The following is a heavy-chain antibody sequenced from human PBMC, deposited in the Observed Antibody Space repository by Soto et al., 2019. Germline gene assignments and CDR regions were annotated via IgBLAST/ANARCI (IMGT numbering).Heavy chain of an antibody. CDR3: ARGSYGSGRRGGGFLYYYYYGMDV. J-gene: IGHJ6*02. D-gene: IGHD3-10*01. Sequence: GGSLRLSCAASGFTFSSYWMSWVRQAPGKGLVWVANIKQDGSEKYYVDSVKGRFAISRDNAKNSLYLQMNSLRAEDTAVYYCARGSYGSGRRGGGFLYYYYYGMDVWGQGTTVTVSS. V-gene: IGHV3-7*01. CDR1: GFTFSSYW. CDR2: IKQDGSEK.